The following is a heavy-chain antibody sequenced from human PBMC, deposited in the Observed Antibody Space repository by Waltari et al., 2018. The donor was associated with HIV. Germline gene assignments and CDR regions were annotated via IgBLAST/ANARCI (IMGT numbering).Heavy chain of an antibody. CDR1: DCPTSPSRDG. J-gene: IGHJ4*01. D-gene: IGHD2-21*01. CDR3: AIPSHINRDVVAFDV. CDR2: IYYTGNT. V-gene: IGHV4-39*07. Sequence: HQLLQESGPRLVTPSETLSVTCTVSDCPTSPSRDGRGWIRQSPGGGLEWIGIIYYTGNTHSNPSLRSRVFISVDTSQNQFSLRLTSVTAADTGVYFCAIPSHINRDVVAFDVWGPGSRVAVSS.